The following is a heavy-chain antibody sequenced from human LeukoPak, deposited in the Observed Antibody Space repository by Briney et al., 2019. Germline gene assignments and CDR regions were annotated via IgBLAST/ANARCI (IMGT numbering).Heavy chain of an antibody. CDR3: AKDDSSGYYLDY. Sequence: GRSLRLSCAASGFTFSSYGMHWVRQAPGKGLEWVAVIWYDGSNKYYADSVKGRFTISRDNSKNALYLQMNSLRAEDTAVYYCAKDDSSGYYLDYWGQGTLVTVSS. CDR1: GFTFSSYG. CDR2: IWYDGSNK. V-gene: IGHV3-33*06. J-gene: IGHJ4*02. D-gene: IGHD3-22*01.